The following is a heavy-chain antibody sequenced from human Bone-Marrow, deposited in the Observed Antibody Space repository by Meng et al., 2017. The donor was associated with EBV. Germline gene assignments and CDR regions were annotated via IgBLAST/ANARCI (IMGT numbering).Heavy chain of an antibody. CDR3: AQTYYYDGNGYYPRV. D-gene: IGHD3-22*01. CDR2: IYWDDDK. V-gene: IGHV2-5*02. J-gene: IGHJ4*02. Sequence: QINLEESVPTLVKPTQTLTLTRIFSGVSLSTSGVGVGWIRQPPGKALEWLALIYWDDDKRYSPSLKSRLTITKDTSKNQVVLTMTNMDPVDTATYYCAQTYYYDGNGYYPRVWGQGTLVTVSS. CDR1: GVSLSTSGVG.